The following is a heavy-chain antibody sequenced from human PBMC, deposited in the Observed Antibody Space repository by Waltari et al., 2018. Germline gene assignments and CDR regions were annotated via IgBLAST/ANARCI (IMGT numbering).Heavy chain of an antibody. CDR1: GGSISSGGYY. D-gene: IGHD2-2*01. J-gene: IGHJ2*01. Sequence: QVQLQESGPGLVKPSQTLSLPCTVPGGSISSGGYYWSWTRQPPRPGLEWIGYIYYSGSTYYNPSLKSRVTISVDTSKNQFSLKLSSVTAADTAVYYCARDEYCSSTSCYQSDWYFDLWGRGTLVTVSS. CDR2: IYYSGST. V-gene: IGHV4-31*03. CDR3: ARDEYCSSTSCYQSDWYFDL.